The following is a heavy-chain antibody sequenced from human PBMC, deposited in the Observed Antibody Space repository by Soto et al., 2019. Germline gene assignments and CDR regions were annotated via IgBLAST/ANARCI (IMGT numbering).Heavy chain of an antibody. CDR3: ARGGITMIVVVPYFDY. CDR2: INHSGST. D-gene: IGHD3-22*01. Sequence: KPSETLSLTCAVYGGSFSGYYWSWIRQPPGKGLEWIGEINHSGSTNYNPSLKSRVTISVDTSKNQFSLKLSSVTAADTAVYYCARGGITMIVVVPYFDYWGQGTLVTVSS. J-gene: IGHJ4*02. CDR1: GGSFSGYY. V-gene: IGHV4-34*01.